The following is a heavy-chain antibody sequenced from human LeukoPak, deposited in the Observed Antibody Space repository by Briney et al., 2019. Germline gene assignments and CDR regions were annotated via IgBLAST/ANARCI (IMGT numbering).Heavy chain of an antibody. CDR2: IYTSGSI. Sequence: SQTLSLTCTVSGGSVSSGSYYWNWLWQPAGKGLEWIGRIYTSGSINYNPSLESRVTILVDKSKNQFSLKLSSVTAADTAVYYCAREVLESLDSWGQGTLVTVSS. D-gene: IGHD2/OR15-2a*01. CDR3: AREVLESLDS. CDR1: GGSVSSGSYY. V-gene: IGHV4-61*02. J-gene: IGHJ5*02.